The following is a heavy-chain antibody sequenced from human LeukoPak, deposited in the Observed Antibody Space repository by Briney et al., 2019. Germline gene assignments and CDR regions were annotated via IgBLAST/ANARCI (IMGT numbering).Heavy chain of an antibody. J-gene: IGHJ4*02. V-gene: IGHV4-34*01. CDR3: ARLFWGCSSTSCGDY. Sequence: PSETLSLTCAVYGGSFSGYYWSWIRQPPGKGLEWIGEINHSGSTNYSPSLKSRVTISVDTSKNQFSLKLSSVTAADTAVYYCARLFWGCSSTSCGDYWGQGTLVTVSS. CDR2: INHSGST. D-gene: IGHD2-2*01. CDR1: GGSFSGYY.